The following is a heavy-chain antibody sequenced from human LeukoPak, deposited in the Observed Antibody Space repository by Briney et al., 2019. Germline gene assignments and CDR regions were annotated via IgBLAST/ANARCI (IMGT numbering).Heavy chain of an antibody. CDR2: IYYSGST. J-gene: IGHJ5*02. CDR1: GGSISSSNW. CDR3: ARETIRGFDP. Sequence: SETLSLTCAVSGGSISSSNWWSWVRQPPGKGLEWIGYIYYSGSTNYNPSLKSRVTISVDTSKNQFSLKLSSVTAADTAVYYCARETIRGFDPWGQGTLVTVSS. V-gene: IGHV4-4*02. D-gene: IGHD1/OR15-1a*01.